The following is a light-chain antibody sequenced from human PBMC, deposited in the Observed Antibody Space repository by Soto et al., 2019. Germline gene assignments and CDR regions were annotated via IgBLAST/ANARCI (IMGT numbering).Light chain of an antibody. CDR3: QQYGSSPPDT. V-gene: IGKV3-20*01. CDR1: QSVSNNY. CDR2: GSS. J-gene: IGKJ2*01. Sequence: EVVVTQAPATLSLSPGERATRSCRASQSVSNNYFAWYQQKPGQAPRLLIFGSSDRATGIPDRFSGSGSGKDYTLTISRLEHEDVAGHYCQQYGSSPPDTFGQGTKLEIK.